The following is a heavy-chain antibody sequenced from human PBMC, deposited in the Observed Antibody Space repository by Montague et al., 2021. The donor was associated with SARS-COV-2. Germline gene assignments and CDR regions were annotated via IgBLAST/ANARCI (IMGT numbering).Heavy chain of an antibody. CDR2: XDWDDDK. CDR1: GFSLSTSGMC. D-gene: IGHD3-9*01. V-gene: IGHV2-70*01. CDR3: ARMVTIFSLGGYYYYYGMDV. Sequence: PALVKPTQTLTLTCTFSGFSLSTSGMCVSWIRQPPGKALEWLALXDWDDDKYYSTSLKTRLTISKDTSKNQVVLTMTNMDPMDTATYYCARMVTIFSLGGYYYYYGMDVWGQGTTVTVSS. J-gene: IGHJ6*02.